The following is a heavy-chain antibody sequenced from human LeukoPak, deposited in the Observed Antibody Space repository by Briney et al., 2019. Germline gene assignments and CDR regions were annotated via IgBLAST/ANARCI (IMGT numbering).Heavy chain of an antibody. CDR1: GFTFSSYW. CDR3: ARVEYYYYYMDV. J-gene: IGHJ6*03. V-gene: IGHV3-7*04. Sequence: GGSLRLSCEVSGFTFSSYWMSWVRQAPGKGLEWVANIKQDGSEKYYVDSVKGRFTISRDNAKNSLYLQMNSLRAEDTAVYYCARVEYYYYYMDVWGKGTTVTISS. CDR2: IKQDGSEK.